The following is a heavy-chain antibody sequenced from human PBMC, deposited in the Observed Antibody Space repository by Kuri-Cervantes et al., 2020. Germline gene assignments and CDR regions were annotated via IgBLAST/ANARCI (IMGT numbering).Heavy chain of an antibody. D-gene: IGHD3-10*01. J-gene: IGHJ5*02. CDR2: ILYSGST. CDR3: ASDRANDP. V-gene: IGHV4-59*06. Sequence: ESLKISCTVSGGFISSYYWSWIRQPAGKGLEWSGYILYSGSTFYIPSLKSRVSLSVDTSQNQFSLRLSSVTAADTAVYYCASDRANDPWGQGTLVTVSS. CDR1: GGFISSYY.